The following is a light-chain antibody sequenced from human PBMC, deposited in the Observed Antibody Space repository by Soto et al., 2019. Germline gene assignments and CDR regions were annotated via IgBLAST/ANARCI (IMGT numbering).Light chain of an antibody. CDR2: DVN. CDR1: SSDVGTSNF. CDR3: LSNVGSNTYV. V-gene: IGLV2-8*01. Sequence: QSVLTQPPSASGSPGQSVTISCTGTSSDVGTSNFVSWYQHHPDKAPKLIIFDVNKRPSGVPDRFSGSKSGNTASLTVSGLQAEDEADYSCLSNVGSNTYVFGTGTKVTVL. J-gene: IGLJ1*01.